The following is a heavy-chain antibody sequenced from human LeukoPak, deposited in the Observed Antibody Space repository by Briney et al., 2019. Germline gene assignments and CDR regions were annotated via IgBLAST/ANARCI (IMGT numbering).Heavy chain of an antibody. CDR2: FYPEDGET. CDR3: ATGLFFQVDAAMATVPYFDY. D-gene: IGHD5-18*01. Sequence: ASVNVSCKVSGYTLTELSMHWVRHAPGKGLEWMGGFYPEDGETIYAQKFQGRVTMTEETSTDTAYMELSSMRSEDTAVYYCATGLFFQVDAAMATVPYFDYWGQGTLVTVSS. CDR1: GYTLTELS. J-gene: IGHJ4*02. V-gene: IGHV1-24*01.